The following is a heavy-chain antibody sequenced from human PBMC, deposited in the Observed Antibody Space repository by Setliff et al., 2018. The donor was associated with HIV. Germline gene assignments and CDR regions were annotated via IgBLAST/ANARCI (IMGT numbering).Heavy chain of an antibody. CDR2: IWHDGSNE. V-gene: IGHV3-30*02. Sequence: GESLRLSCAASGFSFSTYGMHWVRQAPGKGLEWVAVIWHDGSNENYADSVKGRFTISRDNSKNTLYLQMSSLRVDDTAVYYCVKEAYSNTWNYYYYIDVWGKGTTVTVSS. D-gene: IGHD6-13*01. J-gene: IGHJ6*03. CDR1: GFSFSTYG. CDR3: VKEAYSNTWNYYYYIDV.